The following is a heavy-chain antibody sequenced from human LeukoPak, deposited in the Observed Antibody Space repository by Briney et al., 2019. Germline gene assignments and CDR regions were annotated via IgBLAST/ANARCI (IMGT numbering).Heavy chain of an antibody. CDR1: GFTVSSSNC. D-gene: IGHD3-16*01. CDR3: AREISRFGI. CDR2: IYTGGTT. V-gene: IGHV3-66*01. J-gene: IGHJ4*02. Sequence: GGSLRLSCAAPGFTVSSSNCMNWVRQAPGKGLEWVSGIYTGGTTYYTDSAKGRFTISRDNPNNTLYLQMHSLRAEDTAVYYCAREISRFGIWGQGTLVTVSS.